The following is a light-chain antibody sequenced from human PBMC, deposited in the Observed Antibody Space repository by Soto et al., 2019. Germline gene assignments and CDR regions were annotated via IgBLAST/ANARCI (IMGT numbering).Light chain of an antibody. CDR1: QSVSSSY. Sequence: EIVLTQSPGTLSLSPGERATLSCRASQSVSSSYLAWYQQKPGQAPRLLMFGASRRATGTPDRFSGSGSGTDFTLAINRLEPEDFAVYYCQQYSDSLLTFGQGTRLEIK. J-gene: IGKJ5*01. V-gene: IGKV3-20*01. CDR2: GAS. CDR3: QQYSDSLLT.